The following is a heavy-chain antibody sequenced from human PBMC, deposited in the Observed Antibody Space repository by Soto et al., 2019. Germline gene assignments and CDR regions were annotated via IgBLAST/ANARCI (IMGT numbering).Heavy chain of an antibody. J-gene: IGHJ3*02. V-gene: IGHV3-23*01. CDR2: ISGSGGST. CDR1: GFTFSSYA. D-gene: IGHD3-10*01. CDR3: ARRVIGSSRAFDI. Sequence: SLRLSCAASGFTFSSYAMSWVRQAPGKGLEWVSAISGSGGSTYYADSVKGRFTISRDNSKNTLYLQMNSLRAEDTAVYYCARRVIGSSRAFDIWGQGTMVTVSS.